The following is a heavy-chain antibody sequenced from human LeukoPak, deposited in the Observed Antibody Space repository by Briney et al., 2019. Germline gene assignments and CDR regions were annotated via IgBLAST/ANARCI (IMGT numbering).Heavy chain of an antibody. CDR3: ARAPGLTTVVMGAFDI. Sequence: ASVKVSCKASGGTFSSYTISLVRQAPGQGLEWMGRIIPILGIANYAQKFEGRVTITADKSTSTAYMELSNLRSEDTAVYYCARAPGLTTVVMGAFDIWGQGTMVTVSS. CDR2: IIPILGIA. CDR1: GGTFSSYT. V-gene: IGHV1-69*02. J-gene: IGHJ3*02. D-gene: IGHD4-23*01.